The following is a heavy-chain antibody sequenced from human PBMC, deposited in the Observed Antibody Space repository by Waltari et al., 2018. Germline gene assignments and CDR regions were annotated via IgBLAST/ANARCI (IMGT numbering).Heavy chain of an antibody. Sequence: QLQLVQSGAEVKKPGASVKVSCKGSGFIFSNYGIPWVRQAPGQGLEWIGWISAYNGNTNYEQKFQGRVTMTTDTSTSTAYMELRSLRSDDTAVYYCARDDVDSSSFGGFWGQGTLVTVSS. CDR2: ISAYNGNT. D-gene: IGHD6-13*01. CDR3: ARDDVDSSSFGGF. CDR1: GFIFSNYG. J-gene: IGHJ4*02. V-gene: IGHV1-18*01.